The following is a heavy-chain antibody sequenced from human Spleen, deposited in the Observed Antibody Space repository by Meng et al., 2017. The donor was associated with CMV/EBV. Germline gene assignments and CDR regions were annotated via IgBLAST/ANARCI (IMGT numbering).Heavy chain of an antibody. V-gene: IGHV1-69*05. CDR3: ARLGYCSSTSCRDDYSLDY. CDR2: IIPIFGTA. D-gene: IGHD2-2*01. Sequence: FSSYAISWARQAPGQGLEWMGGIIPIFGTANYAQKFQGRVTITTDESTSTAYMELSSLRSEDTAVYYCARLGYCSSTSCRDDYSLDYWGQGTLVTVSS. J-gene: IGHJ4*02. CDR1: FSSYA.